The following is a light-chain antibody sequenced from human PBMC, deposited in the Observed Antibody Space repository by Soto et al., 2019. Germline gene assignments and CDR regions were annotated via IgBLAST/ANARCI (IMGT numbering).Light chain of an antibody. CDR1: QRVSSN. V-gene: IGKV3-11*01. Sequence: EIVMTQSPATLSVSPGERATLSCRASQRVSSNLAWNQQKHGQAPRLLIYDASNRATGIPARFSGSGSGTDFTLTISSLEPEDFAVYYCQQRSNWPPEITFGQGTRLENK. CDR3: QQRSNWPPEIT. J-gene: IGKJ5*01. CDR2: DAS.